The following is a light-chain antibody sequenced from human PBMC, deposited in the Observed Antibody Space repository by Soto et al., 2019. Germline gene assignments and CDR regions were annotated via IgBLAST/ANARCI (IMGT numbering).Light chain of an antibody. CDR3: HQYHNFPRT. CDR2: KAS. V-gene: IGKV1-5*03. Sequence: DIQLTQSPSTLSASVGDRVTITCRASQSINGWLAWYQQKPGQAPNHLISKASTLESGVPSRFSGSGSGTEFTLTVSSLQPDDFATYYCHQYHNFPRTFGQGTKGEI. J-gene: IGKJ1*01. CDR1: QSINGW.